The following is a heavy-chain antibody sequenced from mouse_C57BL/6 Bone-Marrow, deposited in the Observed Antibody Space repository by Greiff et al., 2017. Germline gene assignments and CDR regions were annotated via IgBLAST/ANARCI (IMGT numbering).Heavy chain of an antibody. V-gene: IGHV1-42*01. Sequence: EVQLQQSGPELVKPGASVKISCKASGYSFTGYYMNWVKQSPEKSLEWIGEINPSTGGTTYNQKFKAKATLTVDKSSSTAYMQLKSLTSEDSAVYYCARDYYPDYYAMDYWGQGTSVTVSS. CDR1: GYSFTGYY. CDR3: ARDYYPDYYAMDY. D-gene: IGHD1-1*01. CDR2: INPSTGGT. J-gene: IGHJ4*01.